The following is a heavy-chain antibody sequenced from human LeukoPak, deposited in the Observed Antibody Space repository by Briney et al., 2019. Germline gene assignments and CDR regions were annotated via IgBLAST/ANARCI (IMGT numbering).Heavy chain of an antibody. CDR1: GGSFSGYY. Sequence: PSETLSLTCAVYGGSFSGYYWSWIRQPPGKGLEWIGEINHSGSTTYNRSLKSRVTISLDTSKNQFSLKLSSVTAADTAVYYCARTLDSRRYIVRRPYSMDVWGQGTTVTVSS. J-gene: IGHJ6*02. CDR2: INHSGST. CDR3: ARTLDSRRYIVRRPYSMDV. D-gene: IGHD3-22*01. V-gene: IGHV4-34*01.